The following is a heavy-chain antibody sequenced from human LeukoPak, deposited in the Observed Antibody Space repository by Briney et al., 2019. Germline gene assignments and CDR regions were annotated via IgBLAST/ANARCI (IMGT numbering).Heavy chain of an antibody. J-gene: IGHJ4*02. V-gene: IGHV4-59*08. D-gene: IGHD6-19*01. CDR3: ARNLGSGWYHDY. Sequence: SETLSLTCTVSGGSISSYYWSWIRQPPGKGLEWIGYMYYSGSTNYNPSLRSRVTISVDTSKNQFSLKLSSVTAADTAVYYCARNLGSGWYHDYWGQGILVTVSS. CDR1: GGSISSYY. CDR2: MYYSGST.